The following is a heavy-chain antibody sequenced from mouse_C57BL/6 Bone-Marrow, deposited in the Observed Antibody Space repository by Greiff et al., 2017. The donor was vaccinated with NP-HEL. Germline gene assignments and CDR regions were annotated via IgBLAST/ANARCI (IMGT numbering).Heavy chain of an antibody. D-gene: IGHD2-1*01. J-gene: IGHJ4*01. Sequence: VQRVESGAELAKPGASVKLSCKASGYTFTSYWMHWVKQRPGQGLEWIGYINTSSGYTKYNQKFKDKATLTADKSSSTASMQLSSLTYEDSAVYYCARSIGLGNGDYYAMDYWGQGTSVTVSS. CDR1: GYTFTSYW. CDR3: ARSIGLGNGDYYAMDY. V-gene: IGHV1-7*01. CDR2: INTSSGYT.